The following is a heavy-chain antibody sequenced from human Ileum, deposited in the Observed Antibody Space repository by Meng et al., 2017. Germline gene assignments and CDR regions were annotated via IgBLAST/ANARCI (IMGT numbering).Heavy chain of an antibody. V-gene: IGHV3-74*01. CDR1: GFTFTNYW. Sequence: RVAAVEGLVKPGGPPRPPWAAFGFTFTNYWMHWLRQAPGKGLVWVSRISTDGTNTYYADSVKGRFTISRDNAKNTLFLQMNSLGAEDTAVYYCARGLSGSYGFFDYWSQGTLVTVSS. D-gene: IGHD3-22*01. CDR2: ISTDGTNT. J-gene: IGHJ4*02. CDR3: ARGLSGSYGFFDY.